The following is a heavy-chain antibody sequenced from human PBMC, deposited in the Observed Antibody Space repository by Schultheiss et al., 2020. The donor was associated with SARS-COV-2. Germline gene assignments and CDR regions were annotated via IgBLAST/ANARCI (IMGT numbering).Heavy chain of an antibody. J-gene: IGHJ6*02. CDR2: IYYSGST. Sequence: SETLSLTCTVSGGSISSGGYYWSWIRQHPGKGLEWIGYIYYSGSTYYNPSLKSRVTISVDTSKNQFSLKLSSVTAADTAVYYCARALKGLVKMKGYYYYYGMDVWGQGTTVTVSS. V-gene: IGHV4-31*03. D-gene: IGHD6-19*01. CDR3: ARALKGLVKMKGYYYYYGMDV. CDR1: GGSISSGGYY.